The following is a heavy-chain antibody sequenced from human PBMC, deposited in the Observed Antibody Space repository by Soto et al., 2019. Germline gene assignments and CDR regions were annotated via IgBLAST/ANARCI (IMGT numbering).Heavy chain of an antibody. CDR1: GFTVSSNY. J-gene: IGHJ4*02. V-gene: IGHV3-53*01. CDR2: IYSGGST. CDR3: ARNYYDSGGGFDY. D-gene: IGHD3-22*01. Sequence: EVQLVESGGGLIQPGGSLRLSCAASGFTVSSNYMSWVRQAPGKGLEWVSVIYSGGSTYYADSVKGRFNISRDNSKNTLYLQMNSLRAEDTAVYYCARNYYDSGGGFDYWGQGALVTVSS.